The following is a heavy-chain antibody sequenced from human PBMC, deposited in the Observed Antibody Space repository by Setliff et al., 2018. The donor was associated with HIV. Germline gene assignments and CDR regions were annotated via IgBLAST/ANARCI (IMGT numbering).Heavy chain of an antibody. V-gene: IGHV4-31*11. CDR1: GVSITSATYY. CDR3: ARDLSPYGSGDPYYYYGMDV. Sequence: SETLSLTCAVSGVSITSATYYWSWIRHSPGKGLEWIGYIDYNGSAFYNPSLKSRLTISRDTSKNQFSLRMKSVTAADTAVYYCARDLSPYGSGDPYYYYGMDVWGQGTTVTVSS. D-gene: IGHD3-10*01. J-gene: IGHJ6*02. CDR2: IDYNGSA.